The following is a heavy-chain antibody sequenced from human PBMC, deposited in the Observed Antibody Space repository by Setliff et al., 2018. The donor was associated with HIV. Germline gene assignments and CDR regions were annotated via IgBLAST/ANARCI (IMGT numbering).Heavy chain of an antibody. CDR3: AQLGMVDDFDY. D-gene: IGHD7-27*01. Sequence: SDTLSLTCTVSGGSISSGDYYWTWIRQPPGKGLEWIGYIYNSGSTYYEPSLRGRVTISVDTSKNHFSLKLRSVTAADTAVYYCAQLGMVDDFDYWGQGTLVTVSS. J-gene: IGHJ4*02. V-gene: IGHV4-30-4*02. CDR2: IYNSGST. CDR1: GGSISSGDYY.